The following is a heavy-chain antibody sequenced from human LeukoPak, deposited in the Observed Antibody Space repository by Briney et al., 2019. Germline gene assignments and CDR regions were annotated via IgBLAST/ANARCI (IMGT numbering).Heavy chain of an antibody. D-gene: IGHD2-2*02. CDR2: INPISGGT. CDR3: ARGPHCSSTSCYIYENYYYMDV. J-gene: IGHJ6*03. CDR1: GYTFTGYY. Sequence: ASVKVSCKASGYTFTGYYMHWVRQAPGQGLEWMGWINPISGGTNYAQKFQGRVTMTRDTSISTAYMELSRLRSDDTAVYYCARGPHCSSTSCYIYENYYYMDVWGKGTTVTVSS. V-gene: IGHV1-2*02.